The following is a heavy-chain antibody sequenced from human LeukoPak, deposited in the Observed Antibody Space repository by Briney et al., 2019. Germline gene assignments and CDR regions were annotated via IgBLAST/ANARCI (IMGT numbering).Heavy chain of an antibody. D-gene: IGHD5-24*01. CDR2: IYTSGNT. Sequence: SETLSLTCTVSGGPISSYYWSWIRQPAGRGLEWIGRIYTSGNTNYNPSLKSRVTLSIDTSKSQLSFQLTSVTAADTAVYYCAREKSPERKTWLQLGAFDVWGQGTVVTVSS. V-gene: IGHV4-4*07. J-gene: IGHJ3*01. CDR1: GGPISSYY. CDR3: AREKSPERKTWLQLGAFDV.